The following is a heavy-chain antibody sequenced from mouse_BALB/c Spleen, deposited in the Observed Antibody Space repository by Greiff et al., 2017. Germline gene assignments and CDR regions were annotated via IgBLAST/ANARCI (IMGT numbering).Heavy chain of an antibody. CDR3: ATITTAAWFAY. Sequence: VKLQESGPQLVRPGASVKISCKASGYSFTSYWMHWVKQRPGQGLEWIGMIDPSDSETRLNQKFKDKATLTVDKSSSTAYMQLSSPTSEDSAVYYCATITTAAWFAYWGQGTLVTVSA. V-gene: IGHV1S126*01. J-gene: IGHJ3*01. CDR2: IDPSDSET. D-gene: IGHD1-2*01. CDR1: GYSFTSYW.